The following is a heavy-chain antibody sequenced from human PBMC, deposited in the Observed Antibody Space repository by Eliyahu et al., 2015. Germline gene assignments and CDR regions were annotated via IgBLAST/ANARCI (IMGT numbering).Heavy chain of an antibody. CDR3: ARRGDGSVADYYYGMAV. D-gene: IGHD5-24*01. CDR1: RGTFSGYY. CDR2: VSPSGDT. J-gene: IGHJ6*02. V-gene: IGHV4-34*08. Sequence: QVQLQQWGAGLLKPSETLSLTCAVSRGTFSGYYWTWIRQPPGKGLEWIGEVSPSGDTNYSPSLRSRVRISADTSKHQFSLRMTSLIAADTAVYYCARRGDGSVADYYYGMAVWGQGTTVTVS.